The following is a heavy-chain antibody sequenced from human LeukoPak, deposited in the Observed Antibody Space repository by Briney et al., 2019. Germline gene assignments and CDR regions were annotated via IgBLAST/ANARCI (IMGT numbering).Heavy chain of an antibody. CDR2: IRPVGDDK. D-gene: IGHD2-15*01. CDR1: GFDFGGSW. J-gene: IGHJ3*02. CDR3: ARDPLYCSGGSCHTAFDI. V-gene: IGHV3-7*01. Sequence: GGSLRLSCAASGFDFGGSWMTWVRQAPGKGLEWVANIRPVGDDKHYVDSVRGRFTISRDNAKKSVSLEMNNLRAEDTAVYYCARDPLYCSGGSCHTAFDIWGQGTMVTVSS.